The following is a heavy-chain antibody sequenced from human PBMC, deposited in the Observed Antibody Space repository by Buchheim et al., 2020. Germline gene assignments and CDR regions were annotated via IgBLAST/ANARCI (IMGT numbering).Heavy chain of an antibody. CDR1: GFSLSTSGMC. CDR3: ARPNSCGGDCSSAFDI. Sequence: QVTLRESGPALVKPTQTLTLTCTFSGFSLSTSGMCVSWLRQPPGKALVWHARIDGADDKYYSTSLKTRLTISKDTSKNQVVLTMTNRDAVDTATYYCARPNSCGGDCSSAFDIWGQGT. D-gene: IGHD2-21*02. V-gene: IGHV2-70*15. J-gene: IGHJ3*02. CDR2: IDGADDK.